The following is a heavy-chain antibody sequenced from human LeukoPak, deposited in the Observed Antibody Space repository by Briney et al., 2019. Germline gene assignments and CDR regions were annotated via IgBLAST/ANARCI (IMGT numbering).Heavy chain of an antibody. Sequence: SVKVSCKASGGTFSSYAISWVRQARGQGLEWMGGIIPIFGTANYAQKFQGRVTITADESTSTAYMELSSLRSEDTAVYYCATDDYGDYVLSEWGQGTLVTVSS. CDR2: IIPIFGTA. CDR3: ATDDYGDYVLSE. J-gene: IGHJ4*02. D-gene: IGHD4-17*01. CDR1: GGTFSSYA. V-gene: IGHV1-69*13.